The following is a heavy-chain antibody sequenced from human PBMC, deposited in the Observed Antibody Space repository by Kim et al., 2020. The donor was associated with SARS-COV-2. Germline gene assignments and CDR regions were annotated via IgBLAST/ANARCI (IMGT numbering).Heavy chain of an antibody. CDR2: ISYDGSNK. Sequence: GGSLRLSCAASGFTFSSYAMHWVRQAPGKGLEWVAVISYDGSNKYYADSVKGRFTISRDNSKNTLYLQMNSLRAEDTAVYYCASPEYSSSPPQYGMDVWGQGTTVTVSS. CDR1: GFTFSSYA. V-gene: IGHV3-30-3*01. CDR3: ASPEYSSSPPQYGMDV. D-gene: IGHD6-6*01. J-gene: IGHJ6*02.